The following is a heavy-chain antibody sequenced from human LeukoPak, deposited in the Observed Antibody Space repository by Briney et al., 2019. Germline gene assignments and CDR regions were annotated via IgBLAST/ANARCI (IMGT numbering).Heavy chain of an antibody. D-gene: IGHD2-21*02. CDR1: GYSISSGYY. CDR3: AREVVTASDLNFDY. J-gene: IGHJ4*02. CDR2: IYYSGST. Sequence: SETLSLTCTVSGYSISSGYYWGWIRQPPGKGLEWIGSIYYSGSTYYNPSLKSRVTISVDTSKNQFSLKLSSVTAADTAVYYCAREVVTASDLNFDYWGQGTLVTVSS. V-gene: IGHV4-38-2*02.